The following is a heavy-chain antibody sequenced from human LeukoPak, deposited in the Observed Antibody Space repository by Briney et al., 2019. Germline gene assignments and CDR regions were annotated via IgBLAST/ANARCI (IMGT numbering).Heavy chain of an antibody. CDR1: GGSISSYY. CDR3: ARHADILTGYYRGAFDY. CDR2: IYYSGST. Sequence: PSETLSLTCTVSGGSISSYYWSWIRRPPGKGLEWIGYIYYSGSTNYNPSLKSRVTISVDTSKNQFSLKLSSVTAADTAVYYCARHADILTGYYRGAFDYWGQGTLVTVSS. J-gene: IGHJ4*02. D-gene: IGHD3-9*01. V-gene: IGHV4-59*08.